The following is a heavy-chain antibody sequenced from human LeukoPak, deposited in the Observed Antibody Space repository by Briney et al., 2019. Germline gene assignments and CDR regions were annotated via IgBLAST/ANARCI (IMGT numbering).Heavy chain of an antibody. V-gene: IGHV4-59*01. D-gene: IGHD1-26*01. Sequence: SETLSLTCTVSGGSISSYYWSWIRQPPGKGLEWIGYIYYSESTNYNTSLKSRVTISVDTSKNQFSLKLSSVTAADTAVYYCARLGDGDHSGSYYLGWDYYYYYMDVWGKGTTVTVSS. CDR1: GGSISSYY. CDR2: IYYSEST. CDR3: ARLGDGDHSGSYYLGWDYYYYYMDV. J-gene: IGHJ6*03.